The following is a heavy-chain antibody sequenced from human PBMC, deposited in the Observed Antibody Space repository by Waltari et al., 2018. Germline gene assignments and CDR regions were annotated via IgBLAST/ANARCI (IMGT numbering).Heavy chain of an antibody. CDR2: VDPEGGET. CDR3: ATDPYGDYVGESY. J-gene: IGHJ4*02. CDR1: GYTFTDYY. D-gene: IGHD4-17*01. Sequence: EVQLVQSGAEVKKPGATVKISCKASGYTFTDYYMHWVQQAPGKGLEWMGRVDPEGGETKYAEKVHGRVTITRDTSTDTAYMELSSLRSEDTAVYYCATDPYGDYVGESYWGQGTLVTVSS. V-gene: IGHV1-69-2*01.